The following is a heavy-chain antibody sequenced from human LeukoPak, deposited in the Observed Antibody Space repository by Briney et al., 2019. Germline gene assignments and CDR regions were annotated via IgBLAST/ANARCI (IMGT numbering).Heavy chain of an antibody. J-gene: IGHJ4*02. CDR3: ARSLTAAAGNLGY. CDR1: GFTFNSYS. CDR2: ISSTSSYV. D-gene: IGHD6-13*01. V-gene: IGHV3-21*01. Sequence: GGSLRLSCAASGFTFNSYSMNWVRQAPGKGLEWVSSISSTSSYVNYADSVKGRFTISRNNAKSSPYLQMNSLRAEDTAVFYCARSLTAAAGNLGYWGQGTLVTVSS.